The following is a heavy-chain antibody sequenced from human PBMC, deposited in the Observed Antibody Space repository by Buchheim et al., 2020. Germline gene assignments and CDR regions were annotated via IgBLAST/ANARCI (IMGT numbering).Heavy chain of an antibody. D-gene: IGHD5-24*01. J-gene: IGHJ6*02. V-gene: IGHV3-7*01. CDR1: GFTFSSYW. CDR3: ARVRDGYNWREFNYYYGMDV. Sequence: EVQLVESGGGLVQPGGSLRLSCAASGFTFSSYWMSWVRQAPGKGLEWVANIKQDGSEKYYVDSVKGRFTISRDNAKNSLYLQMNGLRAEDTAVYYCARVRDGYNWREFNYYYGMDVWGQGTT. CDR2: IKQDGSEK.